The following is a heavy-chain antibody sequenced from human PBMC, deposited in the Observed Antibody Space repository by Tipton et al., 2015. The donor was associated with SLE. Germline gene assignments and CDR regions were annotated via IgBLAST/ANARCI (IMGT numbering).Heavy chain of an antibody. CDR2: IYPGDSDT. Sequence: VQLVQSGAEVKKPGESLKISCKGSGYSFTSHWIGWVRQMPGKGLEWMGIIYPGDSDTRYSPPFQGQVTFSADKSISTAYLQWSYLKASDTAMYYCARLGPDCSSTSCYFDYWGQGTLVTVSS. CDR1: GYSFTSHW. D-gene: IGHD2-2*01. J-gene: IGHJ4*02. V-gene: IGHV5-51*03. CDR3: ARLGPDCSSTSCYFDY.